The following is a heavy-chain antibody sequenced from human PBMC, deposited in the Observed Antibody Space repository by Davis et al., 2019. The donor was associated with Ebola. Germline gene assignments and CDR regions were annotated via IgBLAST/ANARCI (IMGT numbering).Heavy chain of an antibody. Sequence: PGGSLRLSCAASGFTFSSYSMNWVRQAPGKGLEWVSSITSQSSYIYYADSVKGRFTISRDNAKSSLYLQMNSLRAEDTAVYYCAKVYGSGSYFDYWGQGTLVTISS. J-gene: IGHJ4*02. V-gene: IGHV3-21*01. CDR3: AKVYGSGSYFDY. CDR2: ITSQSSYI. D-gene: IGHD3-10*01. CDR1: GFTFSSYS.